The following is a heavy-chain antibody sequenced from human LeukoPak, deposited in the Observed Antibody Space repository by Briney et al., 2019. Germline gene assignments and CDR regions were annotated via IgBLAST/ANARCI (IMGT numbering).Heavy chain of an antibody. CDR2: ISWNSGSM. V-gene: IGHV3-9*01. J-gene: IGHJ4*02. D-gene: IGHD6-19*01. CDR1: GFIFDDYA. CDR3: TKGPTEYDSGSLDY. Sequence: PGRSLRLSCAASGFIFDDYAMHWVRQAPGNGLEWVSGISWNSGSMAYADSVKGRFTISRDNAKNALHLQMNNLRAEDTALYYCTKGPTEYDSGSLDYWGQGTLVSVSS.